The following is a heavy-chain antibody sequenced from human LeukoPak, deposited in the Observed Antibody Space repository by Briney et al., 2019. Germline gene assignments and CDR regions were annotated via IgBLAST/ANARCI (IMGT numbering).Heavy chain of an antibody. J-gene: IGHJ4*02. CDR2: IGSSGTPI. CDR3: TRDRWGKYYFDY. Sequence: GGSLGLSCAASGFPFRDFYMSWIRQARGKGLEWVSYIGSSGTPIYYADSVKGRFTISRDNAKNSLYLQMNTLRAEDTAVYYCTRDRWGKYYFDYWGLGTLVTVSS. CDR1: GFPFRDFY. V-gene: IGHV3-11*01. D-gene: IGHD7-27*01.